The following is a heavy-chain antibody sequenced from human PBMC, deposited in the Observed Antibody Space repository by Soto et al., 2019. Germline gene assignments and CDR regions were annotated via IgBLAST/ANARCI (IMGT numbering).Heavy chain of an antibody. J-gene: IGHJ4*02. CDR2: IIPIFGTA. CDR1: GGTFSSYA. CDR3: ARDSQSFSGYSGYAPGDY. V-gene: IGHV1-69*01. Sequence: QVQLVQSGAEVKKPGSSVKVSCTASGGTFSSYAISWVRQAPGQGLEWMGGIIPIFGTANYAQKFQGRVTITADESTSTAYMELSSPRSEDTAVYYCARDSQSFSGYSGYAPGDYWGQGTLVTVSS. D-gene: IGHD5-12*01.